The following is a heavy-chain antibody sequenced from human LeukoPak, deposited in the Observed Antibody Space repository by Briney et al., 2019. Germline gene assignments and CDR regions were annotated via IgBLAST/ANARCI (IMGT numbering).Heavy chain of an antibody. CDR2: MNPNSGNT. D-gene: IGHD6-19*01. Sequence: ASVKVSCKASGYTFTSYDINWVRQATGQGLEWMGWMNPNSGNTGYAQKFQGRVTMTRNTSISTAYMELSSLRSEDTVVYYCARKVAGRNAAFDIWGQGTMVTVSS. CDR3: ARKVAGRNAAFDI. CDR1: GYTFTSYD. J-gene: IGHJ3*02. V-gene: IGHV1-8*01.